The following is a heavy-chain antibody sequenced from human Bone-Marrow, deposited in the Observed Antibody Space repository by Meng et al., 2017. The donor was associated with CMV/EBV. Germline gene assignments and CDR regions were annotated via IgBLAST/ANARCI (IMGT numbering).Heavy chain of an antibody. CDR1: GGSISSSSYY. J-gene: IGHJ6*02. Sequence: GSLRLSCTVSGGSISSSSYYWGWIRQPPGKGLEWIGSIYYSGSTNYNPSLKSRVTISVDTSKNQFSLKLSSVTAADTAVYYCARSGYYYTYYYGMDVWGQGTTVTVSS. CDR3: ARSGYYYTYYYGMDV. D-gene: IGHD3-22*01. V-gene: IGHV4-39*07. CDR2: IYYSGST.